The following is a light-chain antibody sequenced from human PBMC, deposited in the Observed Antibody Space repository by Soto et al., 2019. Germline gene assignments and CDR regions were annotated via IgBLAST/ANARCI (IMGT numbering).Light chain of an antibody. V-gene: IGKV1-5*01. J-gene: IGKJ1*01. CDR1: QSISTW. CDR2: DAS. Sequence: DIQMTQSPSTLSASVGDRVTITCRARQSISTWLAWYQQKPGKAPKLMIYDASCLESGVPSRFSGSGSGTEFTLTISSLQPEDFATYYCQQYRSYSGTFGQGTKVDIK. CDR3: QQYRSYSGT.